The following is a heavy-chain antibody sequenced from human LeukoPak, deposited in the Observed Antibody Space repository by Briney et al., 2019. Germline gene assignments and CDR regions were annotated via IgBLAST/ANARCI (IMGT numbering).Heavy chain of an antibody. CDR2: ISAYNGNS. CDR1: GYTFTSYG. J-gene: IGHJ6*02. D-gene: IGHD3-9*01. V-gene: IGHV1-18*01. Sequence: ASVKVSCKASGYTFTSYGISWVRQAPGQGLEWMGWISAYNGNSNYAQKLQGRVTMTTDTSTSTAYMELRSLRSDDTAVYYCARDPFDILTGYSYYYYGMDVWGQGTTVTVSS. CDR3: ARDPFDILTGYSYYYYGMDV.